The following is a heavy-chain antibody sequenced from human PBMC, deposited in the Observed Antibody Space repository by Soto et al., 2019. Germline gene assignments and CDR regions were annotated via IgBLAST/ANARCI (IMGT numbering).Heavy chain of an antibody. CDR3: ARQWANDWNGRDFFDF. CDR1: GGSLRNYY. CDR2: IYYSGNT. V-gene: IGHV4-59*08. J-gene: IGHJ3*01. Sequence: QVQLQESGPGLVKPSETLSLTCTVSGGSLRNYYWSWIRQPPGKGLEWIGHIYYSGNTNYNPSLRIRVTMSVDTSKSQFSLTVTSVTAADTAVYYCARQWANDWNGRDFFDFWGQGTMVTVSS. D-gene: IGHD1-1*01.